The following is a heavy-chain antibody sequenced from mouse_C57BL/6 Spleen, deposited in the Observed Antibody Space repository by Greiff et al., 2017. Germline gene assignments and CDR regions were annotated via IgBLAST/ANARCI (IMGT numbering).Heavy chain of an antibody. V-gene: IGHV1-42*01. D-gene: IGHD2-14*01. CDR2: INPSTGGT. CDR1: GYSFTGYY. Sequence: VQLQQSGPELVKPGASVKISCKASGYSFTGYYMNWVKQSPEKSLEWIGEINPSTGGTTYNQKFKAKATLTVDKSSSTAYMQLKGLTSEDSAVYYCARKGYDVDYWGQGTTLTVS. CDR3: ARKGYDVDY. J-gene: IGHJ2*01.